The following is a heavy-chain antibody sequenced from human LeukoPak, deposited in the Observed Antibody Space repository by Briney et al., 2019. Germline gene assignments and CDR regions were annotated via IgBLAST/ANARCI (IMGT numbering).Heavy chain of an antibody. J-gene: IGHJ4*02. CDR3: ASHDYGDYASFDY. D-gene: IGHD4-17*01. Sequence: WGSLRLSCVVSGFTFSRYWMSWVRQAPGKGLEWVASIKQDGDEKSYVDSVKGRFTVSRDNAKDSLYLQMNSLRVEDTAVYYCASHDYGDYASFDYWGQGTLVTVSS. V-gene: IGHV3-7*03. CDR1: GFTFSRYW. CDR2: IKQDGDEK.